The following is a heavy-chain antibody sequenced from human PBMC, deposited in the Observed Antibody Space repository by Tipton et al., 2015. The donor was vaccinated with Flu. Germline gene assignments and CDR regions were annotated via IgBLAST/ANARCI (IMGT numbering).Heavy chain of an antibody. V-gene: IGHV4-4*07. CDR3: ARLVIDHSGSGNYGMDV. CDR2: MYTSGST. J-gene: IGHJ6*02. D-gene: IGHD3-10*01. CDR1: GGSLSSYY. Sequence: TLSLTCTVSGGSLSSYYWSWIRQPAGKGLEWIGRMYTSGSTYYNPSLRSRVTISQETSKNQFSLYVNSVSAADTAVYYCARLVIDHSGSGNYGMDVWGQGSSVTVSS.